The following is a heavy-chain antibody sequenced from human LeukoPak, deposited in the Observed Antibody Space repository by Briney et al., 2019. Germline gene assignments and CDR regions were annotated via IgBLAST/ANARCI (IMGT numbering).Heavy chain of an antibody. D-gene: IGHD3-22*01. CDR1: GYTFTGYY. CDR3: ARGGDYYYDSSGYYAFDY. Sequence: ASVKVSCKASGYTFTGYYMHWVRQAPGQGLEWMGWFNPNSGGTNYAQRFQGRVTITRDTSASTAYMELSSLRSEDMAVYYCARGGDYYYDSSGYYAFDYWGQGTLVTVSS. V-gene: IGHV1-2*02. J-gene: IGHJ4*02. CDR2: FNPNSGGT.